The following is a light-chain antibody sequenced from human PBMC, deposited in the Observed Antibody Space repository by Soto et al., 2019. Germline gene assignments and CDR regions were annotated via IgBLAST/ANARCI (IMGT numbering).Light chain of an antibody. CDR3: QQTSSAPFT. CDR1: QNINTY. CDR2: DAA. V-gene: IGKV1-39*01. J-gene: IGKJ3*01. Sequence: DIPMTQSPYSLSAAVGDRVTIACRASQNINTYLNWYQQKPGKAPKLLMFDAASLQSGVPSRFSGSGSRTDFTLTITSLQPEDFATYYCQQTSSAPFTFGHGTKVNIK.